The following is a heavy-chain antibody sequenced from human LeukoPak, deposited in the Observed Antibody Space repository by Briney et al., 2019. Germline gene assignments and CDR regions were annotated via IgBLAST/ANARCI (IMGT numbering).Heavy chain of an antibody. D-gene: IGHD2-15*01. Sequence: GASVKVSCKASGYTFTTYAMNRVRQAPGQGLEWMGWINTDTGNPTYAQGFTGRFVFSLDTSVSTAYLQISSLKAEDTAVYYCARASCTGGTCPTFIDFWGQGTLVTVSS. CDR3: ARASCTGGTCPTFIDF. CDR2: INTDTGNP. CDR1: GYTFTTYA. J-gene: IGHJ4*02. V-gene: IGHV7-4-1*02.